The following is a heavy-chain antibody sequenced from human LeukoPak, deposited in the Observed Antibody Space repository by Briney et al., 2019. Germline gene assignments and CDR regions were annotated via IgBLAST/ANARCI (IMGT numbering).Heavy chain of an antibody. V-gene: IGHV3-30*18. Sequence: GGSLRLSCAASGFTFSSYGMHWVRQAPGKGLEWVAVISYDGSNKYYADSVKGRFTISRDNSKNTLYLQMNSLRAEDTAVYYCAKDQAFLLVTAMVLPDYWGQGTLVTVSS. CDR1: GFTFSSYG. CDR2: ISYDGSNK. J-gene: IGHJ4*02. CDR3: AKDQAFLLVTAMVLPDY. D-gene: IGHD5-18*01.